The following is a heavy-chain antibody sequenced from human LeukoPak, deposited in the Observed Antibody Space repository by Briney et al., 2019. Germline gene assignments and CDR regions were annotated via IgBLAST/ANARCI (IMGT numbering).Heavy chain of an antibody. V-gene: IGHV4-31*03. CDR1: GGSISSGGYY. CDR2: IYYSGST. D-gene: IGHD3-22*01. Sequence: SQTLSLTCTVSGGSISSGGYYWSWIRQHPGKGLEWIGYIYYSGSTYYNPSLKSRVTISVDTSKNQFSLKLGSVTAADTAVYYCARVVTSSGYYPYYYYGMDVWGQGTTVTVSS. CDR3: ARVVTSSGYYPYYYYGMDV. J-gene: IGHJ6*02.